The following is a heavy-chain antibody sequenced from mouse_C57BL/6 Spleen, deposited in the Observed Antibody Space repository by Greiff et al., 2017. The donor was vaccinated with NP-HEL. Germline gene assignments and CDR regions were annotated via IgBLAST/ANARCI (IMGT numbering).Heavy chain of an antibody. J-gene: IGHJ2*01. Sequence: QVQLQQPGAELVRPGSSVKLSCKASGYTFTSYWMHWVKQRPIQGLEWIGNIDPSDSETHYNQKFKDKATLTVDKSSSTAYMQLSSLTSEDSAVYYCARGTVVATGYFDYWGQGTTLTVSS. D-gene: IGHD1-1*01. V-gene: IGHV1-52*01. CDR2: IDPSDSET. CDR1: GYTFTSYW. CDR3: ARGTVVATGYFDY.